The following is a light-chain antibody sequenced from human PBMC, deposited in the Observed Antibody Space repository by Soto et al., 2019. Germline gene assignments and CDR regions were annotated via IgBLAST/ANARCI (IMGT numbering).Light chain of an antibody. CDR2: DAS. Sequence: EIVMTQSPATLSVSPGQRATLSCRACQSVSSNLAWYQQKVGQAPRLLIYDASTRATGVPARFSGSGSGTEFTLTISSLQSEDFAVYYCQQYSNWPETFGQGTKV. J-gene: IGKJ1*01. CDR3: QQYSNWPET. CDR1: QSVSSN. V-gene: IGKV3-15*01.